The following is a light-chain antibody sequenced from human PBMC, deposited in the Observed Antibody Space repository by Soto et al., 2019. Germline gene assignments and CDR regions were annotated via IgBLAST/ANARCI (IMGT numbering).Light chain of an antibody. CDR1: HSVSTH. Sequence: EIVVTQSPATLSVSPGERVTLSCRTSHSVSTHVAWYQQKRGQAPRLLLYGASTRATGIPARFSGSGGGTEFTLTISSLQSEDFAAYYCQQYKNWPLFGQGTRLEIK. V-gene: IGKV3-15*01. CDR2: GAS. CDR3: QQYKNWPL. J-gene: IGKJ5*01.